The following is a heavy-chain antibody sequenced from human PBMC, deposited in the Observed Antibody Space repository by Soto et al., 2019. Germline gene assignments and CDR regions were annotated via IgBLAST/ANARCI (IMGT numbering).Heavy chain of an antibody. D-gene: IGHD2-15*01. Sequence: PSETLSLTCTVSGGSMSSYYWTWLRQSPGRGLEWIGYISYSGSTCYNPSLKSRVTISADTPKNQFSLRMNSMIAADTAVYYCARADPDASVGYWGQGTLVTVSS. J-gene: IGHJ4*02. CDR3: ARADPDASVGY. CDR2: ISYSGST. V-gene: IGHV4-59*01. CDR1: GGSMSSYY.